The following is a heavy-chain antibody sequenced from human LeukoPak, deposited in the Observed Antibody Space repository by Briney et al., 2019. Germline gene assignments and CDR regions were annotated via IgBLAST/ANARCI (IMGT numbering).Heavy chain of an antibody. D-gene: IGHD6-19*01. V-gene: IGHV3-11*05. CDR3: ARVVFAVAGVDAFDI. J-gene: IGHJ3*02. CDR1: GFTFSSYA. CDR2: ISSSSSYT. Sequence: GGSLRLSCAASGFTFSSYAMSWVRQAPGKGLEWVSYISSSSSYTNYADSVKGRFTISRDNAKNSLYLQMNSLRAEDTAVYYCARVVFAVAGVDAFDIWGQGTMVTVSS.